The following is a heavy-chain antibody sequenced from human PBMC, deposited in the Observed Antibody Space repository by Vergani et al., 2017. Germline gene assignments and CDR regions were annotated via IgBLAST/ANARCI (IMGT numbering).Heavy chain of an antibody. V-gene: IGHV1-69*12. CDR3: AKYYYDSSGYWPKSDYYGMDV. J-gene: IGHJ6*02. D-gene: IGHD3-22*01. Sequence: QVQLVQSGAEVKKPGSSVKVSCKASGGTFSSYAISWVRQAPGQGLEWMGGIIPIFGKANYAQKFQGRVTITADESTSTAYMELRSLRSDNTAVYYCAKYYYDSSGYWPKSDYYGMDVWGQGTTVTVSS. CDR1: GGTFSSYA. CDR2: IIPIFGKA.